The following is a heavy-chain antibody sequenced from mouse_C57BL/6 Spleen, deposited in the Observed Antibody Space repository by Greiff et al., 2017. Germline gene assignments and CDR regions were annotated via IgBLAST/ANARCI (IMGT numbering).Heavy chain of an antibody. V-gene: IGHV5-17*01. D-gene: IGHD2-5*01. J-gene: IGHJ3*01. CDR1: GFTFSDYG. CDR2: ISRGSSTI. Sequence: EVKLMESGGGLVKPGGSLKLSCAASGFTFSDYGMHWVRQAPEKGLEWVAYISRGSSTIYYADTVKGRFTISRDNAKNTPFLQMTSLRSEDTAMYYCARDSNYVESLFAYWGQGTLVTVSA. CDR3: ARDSNYVESLFAY.